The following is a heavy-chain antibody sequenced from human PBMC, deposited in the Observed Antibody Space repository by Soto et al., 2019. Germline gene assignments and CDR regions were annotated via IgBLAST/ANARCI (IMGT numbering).Heavy chain of an antibody. CDR3: AKGGPDGFCSGGRCYFDY. Sequence: DVQLVESGGGLVQPGRSLRLSCAASGFTFDDYAMHWVRRVPGKGLEWVSSISWNSNIIGYADSVKGRFTISRDNAKNSLYLQMNSLRPEDTALYYCAKGGPDGFCSGGRCYFDYWCQGTRVTVSS. V-gene: IGHV3-9*01. CDR1: GFTFDDYA. CDR2: ISWNSNII. D-gene: IGHD2-15*01. J-gene: IGHJ4*02.